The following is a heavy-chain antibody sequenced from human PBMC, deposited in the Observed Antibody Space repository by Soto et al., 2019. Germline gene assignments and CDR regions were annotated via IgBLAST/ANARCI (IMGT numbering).Heavy chain of an antibody. CDR1: GFTFSSYA. D-gene: IGHD6-6*01. CDR2: ISGSGGST. Sequence: EVKLLESGGGLVQPGGSLRLSCAASGFTFSSYAMSWVRQAPGKGLEWVAAISGSGGSTYYADSVTGRFTSSRDNSENTMDLQMNSPIAEDTAVHYCAKVGSLADYYYYYMDVWGNGTTVTVSS. V-gene: IGHV3-23*01. J-gene: IGHJ6*03. CDR3: AKVGSLADYYYYYMDV.